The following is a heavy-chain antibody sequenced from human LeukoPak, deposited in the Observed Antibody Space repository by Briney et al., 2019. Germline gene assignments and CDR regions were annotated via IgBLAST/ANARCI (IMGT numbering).Heavy chain of an antibody. J-gene: IGHJ5*02. V-gene: IGHV4-39*01. Sequence: SETLSLTCAVSGGSITSSGLYWVWIRQPPGKGLEWLGSIYYTGSTYYNASLKSRVTTSVDTSKIQFSLKLTSVTAADTGVYYCARHSAIRGVDTWGQGTLVTVSS. CDR3: ARHSAIRGVDT. CDR1: GGSITSSGLY. CDR2: IYYTGST. D-gene: IGHD3-22*01.